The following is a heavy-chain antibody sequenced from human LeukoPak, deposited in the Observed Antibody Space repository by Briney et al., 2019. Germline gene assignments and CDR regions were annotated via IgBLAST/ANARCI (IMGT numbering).Heavy chain of an antibody. CDR2: ISYSGSP. D-gene: IGHD2-2*01. CDR3: ARGPHCSSTSCYSEYFHH. J-gene: IGHJ1*01. CDR1: GASISSGSYY. Sequence: TSQTLSLTCTVSGASISSGSYYSSWIRQHPGKGLEWIGYISYSGSPYYNPSLKSRVTISVDTSRNQFSLRLSSVTAADTAVYYCARGPHCSSTSCYSEYFHHWGQGTLVTVSS. V-gene: IGHV4-31*03.